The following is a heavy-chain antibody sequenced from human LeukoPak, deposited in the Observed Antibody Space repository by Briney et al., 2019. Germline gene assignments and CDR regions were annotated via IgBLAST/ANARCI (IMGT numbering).Heavy chain of an antibody. CDR1: GFTFSSYG. D-gene: IGHD3-22*01. V-gene: IGHV3-30*02. CDR2: IRYDGSSK. J-gene: IGHJ4*02. Sequence: PGGSLRLSCAASGFTFSSYGMHWVRQAPGKGLEWVAFIRYDGSSKYYADSVKGRFTISRDNSKNTLYLQMNSLRAEDTAVYYCAKDANPYYYDSSGYQSCIDYWGQGTLVTVSS. CDR3: AKDANPYYYDSSGYQSCIDY.